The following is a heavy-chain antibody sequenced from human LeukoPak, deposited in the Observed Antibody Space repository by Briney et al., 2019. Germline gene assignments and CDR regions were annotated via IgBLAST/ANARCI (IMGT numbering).Heavy chain of an antibody. J-gene: IGHJ6*03. Sequence: ASVKVSCKASGYTFSSYDINWVREATGQGLEWMGWMNPNSGNTGYAQKFQGRVTITRNTFISTAQMELSSLRSEDTAVYYCARAPKWQGYYYYMDVWGKGTTVTVSS. CDR1: GYTFSSYD. CDR3: ARAPKWQGYYYYMDV. D-gene: IGHD5-12*01. V-gene: IGHV1-8*03. CDR2: MNPNSGNT.